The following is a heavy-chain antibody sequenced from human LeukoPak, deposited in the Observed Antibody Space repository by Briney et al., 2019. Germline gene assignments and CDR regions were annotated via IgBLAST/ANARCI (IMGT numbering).Heavy chain of an antibody. CDR2: ISVDGSDK. CDR1: GFTFSGYG. Sequence: GGSLRLSCAASGFTFSGYGMNWVRQAPGKGLEWVAVISVDGSDKYYADSVKGRFTISRDNSNNTLYLQMNSLRVEDTAMYYCARGSFFSTARWFDPWGQGTLVTVSS. V-gene: IGHV3-33*01. J-gene: IGHJ5*02. D-gene: IGHD3/OR15-3a*01. CDR3: ARGSFFSTARWFDP.